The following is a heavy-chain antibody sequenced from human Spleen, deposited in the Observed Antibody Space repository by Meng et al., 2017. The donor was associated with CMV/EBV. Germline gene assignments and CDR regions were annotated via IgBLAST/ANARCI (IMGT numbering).Heavy chain of an antibody. V-gene: IGHV2-5*02. CDR1: GFSLSTSGVG. CDR3: AHRRETSSWHLY. Sequence: HITLNESCPPSVTPKQPLTLPCHFFGFSLSTSGVGVGWIRQPPGKALEWLALIYWDDDKRYIPSLKSRLTITKDTPKNQVVLTMTNMDPVDTATYYCAHRRETSSWHLYWGQGTLVTVSS. CDR2: IYWDDDK. J-gene: IGHJ4*02. D-gene: IGHD6-13*01.